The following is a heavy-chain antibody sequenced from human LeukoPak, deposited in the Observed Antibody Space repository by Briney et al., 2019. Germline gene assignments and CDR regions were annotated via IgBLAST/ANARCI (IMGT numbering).Heavy chain of an antibody. J-gene: IGHJ4*02. CDR3: AKTTSSLWFGEFRGGANYFDY. CDR1: GFNFNRFA. Sequence: GGSLRLSCTASGFNFNRFAVTWVRQAPGKGLEWVSAISGSGGTTHYADSVKGRSSISRDNSKNTLYLQLSRVRAEDTAVYYCAKTTSSLWFGEFRGGANYFDYWGQGALVTVSS. D-gene: IGHD3-10*01. V-gene: IGHV3-23*01. CDR2: ISGSGGTT.